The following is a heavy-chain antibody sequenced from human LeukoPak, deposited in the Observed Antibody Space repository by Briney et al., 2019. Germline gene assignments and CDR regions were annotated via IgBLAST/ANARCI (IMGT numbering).Heavy chain of an antibody. CDR2: SRNKVNSYTT. J-gene: IGHJ3*02. CDR1: GFTFSDHY. CDR3: VRGFHSFDI. V-gene: IGHV3-72*01. Sequence: PGGSLRLSCAASGFTFSDHYMDWVRQAPRKGLDWLGRSRNKVNSYTTQDAASVQGRFTVSRDASKNLLFLQMNSLKTDDTAVYYCVRGFHSFDIWGQGTMVTVSS. D-gene: IGHD1-26*01.